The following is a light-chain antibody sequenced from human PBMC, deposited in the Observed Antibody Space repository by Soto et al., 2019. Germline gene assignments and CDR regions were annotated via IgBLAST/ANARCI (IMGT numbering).Light chain of an antibody. CDR3: QQYGASPRT. J-gene: IGKJ2*01. V-gene: IGKV3-20*01. Sequence: EIVLTQSPDTLSLSPGERATLSCRASQSVSSNFFAWYQQKPGQAPRLLIHGVSSRATGTPDRFSGSGSETDFALTISRLEPEDFAIYYCQQYGASPRTFGQGTKLDIK. CDR2: GVS. CDR1: QSVSSNF.